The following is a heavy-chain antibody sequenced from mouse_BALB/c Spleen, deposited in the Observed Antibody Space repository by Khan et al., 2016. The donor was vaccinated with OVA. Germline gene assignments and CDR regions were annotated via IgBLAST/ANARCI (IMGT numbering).Heavy chain of an antibody. Sequence: EVQLQESGPGLVKPSQSLSLTCTVTGYSITSGYGWNWIRQFPGNKLEWMGYISYSGSTNYNPSLKSRISITRDTSKNQFFLQWNSRTTKDTATYYCARTARIKYWGQGTTLTVSS. J-gene: IGHJ2*01. CDR2: ISYSGST. CDR1: GYSITSGYG. CDR3: ARTARIKY. V-gene: IGHV3-2*02. D-gene: IGHD1-2*01.